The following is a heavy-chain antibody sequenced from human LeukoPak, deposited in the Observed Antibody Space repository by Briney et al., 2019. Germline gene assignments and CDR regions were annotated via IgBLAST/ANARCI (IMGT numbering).Heavy chain of an antibody. V-gene: IGHV1-69*13. CDR1: GGTFSSYA. Sequence: ASVKASCKASGGTFSSYAISWVRQAPGQGLEWMGGIIPIFGTANYAQKFQGRVTITADESTSTAYMELSSLRSEDTAVYYCARGYSYGYFDYWGQGTLVTVSS. CDR3: ARGYSYGYFDY. CDR2: IIPIFGTA. J-gene: IGHJ4*02. D-gene: IGHD5-18*01.